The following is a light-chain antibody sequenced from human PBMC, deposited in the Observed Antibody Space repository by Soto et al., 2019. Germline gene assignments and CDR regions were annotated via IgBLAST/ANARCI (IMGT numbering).Light chain of an antibody. V-gene: IGLV2-14*01. CDR3: NSYTSTNTLV. J-gene: IGLJ1*01. Sequence: QSVLTQPASVSVSPGQSITSSCTGTSSDVGGYNFVSWYQHHPGKAPKLMIYEVSNRPSGVSNRFSGSKSGNTASLTISGLQAEDEADYYCNSYTSTNTLVFGTGTKV. CDR2: EVS. CDR1: SSDVGGYNF.